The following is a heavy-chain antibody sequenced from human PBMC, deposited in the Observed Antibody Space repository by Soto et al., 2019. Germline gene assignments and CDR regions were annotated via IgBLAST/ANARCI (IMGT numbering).Heavy chain of an antibody. CDR1: GYSFTSYW. J-gene: IGHJ4*02. Sequence: GESLKISCKGSGYSFTSYWIAWVRQMPGKGLEWMGTIYPGDSETRYSPSFQGQVTFSADKSISTAYLQWGSLQASDIAMYYCARRYGQGRSPSCADSWGQGTLVTVSS. D-gene: IGHD1-20*01. V-gene: IGHV5-51*01. CDR3: ARRYGQGRSPSCADS. CDR2: IYPGDSET.